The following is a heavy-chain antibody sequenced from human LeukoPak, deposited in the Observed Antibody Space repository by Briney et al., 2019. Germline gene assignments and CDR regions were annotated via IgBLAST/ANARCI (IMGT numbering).Heavy chain of an antibody. Sequence: ASVKVSCKASGYTFTGYYMHWVRQAPGQGLEWMGWINPNSGGTNYAQKFQGRVTMTRDTSISTAYMELSRLRSDDTAVYYCAGDRVGATLVGRRENYYYMDVWGKGTTVTVSS. D-gene: IGHD1-26*01. CDR2: INPNSGGT. CDR3: AGDRVGATLVGRRENYYYMDV. V-gene: IGHV1-2*02. CDR1: GYTFTGYY. J-gene: IGHJ6*03.